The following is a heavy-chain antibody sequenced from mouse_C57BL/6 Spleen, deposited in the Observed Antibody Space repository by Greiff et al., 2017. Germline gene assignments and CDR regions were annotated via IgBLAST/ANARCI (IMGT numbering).Heavy chain of an antibody. Sequence: EVQLMESEGGLVQPGSSMKLSCTASGFTFSDYYMAWVRQVPEKGLEWVANINYDGSSTYYLDSLKSRFNISKDNAKNILYLQMSSLKSEDTATYYCAREGLRYYLDYWGQGTTLTVSS. D-gene: IGHD3-3*01. CDR2: INYDGSST. V-gene: IGHV5-16*01. CDR3: AREGLRYYLDY. J-gene: IGHJ2*01. CDR1: GFTFSDYY.